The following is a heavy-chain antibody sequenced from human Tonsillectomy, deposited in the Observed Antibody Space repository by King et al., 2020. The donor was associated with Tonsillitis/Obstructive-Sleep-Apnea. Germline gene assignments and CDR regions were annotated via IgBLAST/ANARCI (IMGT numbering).Heavy chain of an antibody. V-gene: IGHV1-69*01. CDR1: GGTFSSNG. CDR2: IIPIFGTA. J-gene: IGHJ4*02. D-gene: IGHD5-24*01. CDR3: ARHFRDGYNYGLFDY. Sequence: QLVQSGAEVKKPGSSVKVSCKASGGTFSSNGISWVRQAPRQGLNWMGGIIPIFGTANYAQKFQGRVTITADESTSTAYMELSSIRSEDTAVYYCARHFRDGYNYGLFDYWGQGTLVTVSS.